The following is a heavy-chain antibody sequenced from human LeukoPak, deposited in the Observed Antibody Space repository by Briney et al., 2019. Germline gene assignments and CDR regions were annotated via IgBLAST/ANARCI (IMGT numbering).Heavy chain of an antibody. Sequence: PEASVKVSCKASGYTFTDYYMHWVRQAPGQGLEWMGWINPNSGATDYAQKFQGRVTMTSDTSISTAYMEVRSLRSDDTAVYYCGRETSITAGGTIYSHHWGKGTLVTVSS. D-gene: IGHD6-13*01. CDR1: GYTFTDYY. CDR2: INPNSGAT. J-gene: IGHJ1*01. V-gene: IGHV1-2*02. CDR3: GRETSITAGGTIYSHH.